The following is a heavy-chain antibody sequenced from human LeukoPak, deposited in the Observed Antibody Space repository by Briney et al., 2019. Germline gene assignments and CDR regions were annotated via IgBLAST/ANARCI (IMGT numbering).Heavy chain of an antibody. CDR3: AREMTYYYGSGVDY. V-gene: IGHV1-2*02. Sequence: GASVKVSCKASGYTFTGYYVHWVRQAPGQGLEWMGWINPNSGGTNYAQKFQGRVTMTRDTSISTAYMELSRLRSDDTAVYYCAREMTYYYGSGVDYWGQGTLVTVSS. CDR2: INPNSGGT. D-gene: IGHD3-10*01. CDR1: GYTFTGYY. J-gene: IGHJ4*02.